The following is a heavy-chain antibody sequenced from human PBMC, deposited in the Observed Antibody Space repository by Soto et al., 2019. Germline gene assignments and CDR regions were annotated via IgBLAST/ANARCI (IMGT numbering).Heavy chain of an antibody. CDR1: GFTFSDYG. J-gene: IGHJ6*01. Sequence: QEQLVESGGGVVQPGGSLRLSCAASGFTFSDYGMHWVRQAPGKGLEWVAVIWSDGGNKYYADSVKGRFIISRDNSKNTVYLQMGGLGADDAAISYCARRSEAGGCWIRYKLVSGLDVWGQSTRVTVSS. CDR3: ARRSEAGGCWIRYKLVSGLDV. D-gene: IGHD3-3*01. V-gene: IGHV3-33*01. CDR2: IWSDGGNK.